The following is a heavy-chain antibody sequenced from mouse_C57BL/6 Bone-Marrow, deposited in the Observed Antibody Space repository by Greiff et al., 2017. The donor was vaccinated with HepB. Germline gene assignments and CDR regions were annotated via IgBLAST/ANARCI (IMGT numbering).Heavy chain of an antibody. V-gene: IGHV2-9-1*01. CDR1: GFSFTSYA. J-gene: IGHJ4*01. CDR3: ARNFYYSKGYAMDY. D-gene: IGHD2-5*01. Sequence: VQLVESGPGLVAPSQCLSITCTVSGFSFTSYAISWVRQPPGKGLEWLGVIWTGGGTNYNSALKSRLSISKDNSKSQVFLKMNSLQTDDTARYYCARNFYYSKGYAMDYWGQGTSVTVSA. CDR2: IWTGGGT.